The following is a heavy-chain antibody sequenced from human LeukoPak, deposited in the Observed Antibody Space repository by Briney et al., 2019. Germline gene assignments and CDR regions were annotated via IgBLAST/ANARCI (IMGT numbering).Heavy chain of an antibody. CDR3: ARQPSGYSFGVRNAFDI. V-gene: IGHV4-59*08. J-gene: IGHJ3*02. Sequence: PSETLSLTCTVSGGSISSYYWSWIRQPPGKGLEWIGYIYYSGSTNYNPSLKSRVTISVDTSKNQFSLKLSSVTAADTAVYYCARQPSGYSFGVRNAFDIWGQGTMVTVPS. CDR2: IYYSGST. CDR1: GGSISSYY. D-gene: IGHD5-18*01.